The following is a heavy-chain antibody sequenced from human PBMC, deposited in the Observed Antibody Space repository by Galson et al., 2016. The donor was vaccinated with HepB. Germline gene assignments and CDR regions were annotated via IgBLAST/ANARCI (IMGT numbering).Heavy chain of an antibody. J-gene: IGHJ4*02. CDR2: ISGDGHST. CDR3: AKDRDHFGDYVFDY. D-gene: IGHD4-17*01. CDR1: GFTFSTYV. V-gene: IGHV3-23*01. Sequence: SLRFSCAASGFTFSTYVMSWVRQAPGKGLEWVSGISGDGHSTYYADSVKGRFTISRDNSKNTLYLQMNNLRADDTALYYCAKDRDHFGDYVFDYWGQGTLVTVSS.